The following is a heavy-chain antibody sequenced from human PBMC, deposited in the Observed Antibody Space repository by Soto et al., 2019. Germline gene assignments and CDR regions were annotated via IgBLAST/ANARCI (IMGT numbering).Heavy chain of an antibody. Sequence: ASVKVSCKASGYTFTSYGISWVRQAPGQGHEWMGWISAYNGNTNYAQNLQGRVTMTTDTSTSTAYMELRSLRSDDTAVYYCARVGWYYGSGSLDYYGMDVWGQGTTVTVSS. CDR1: GYTFTSYG. V-gene: IGHV1-18*01. CDR2: ISAYNGNT. J-gene: IGHJ6*02. D-gene: IGHD3-10*01. CDR3: ARVGWYYGSGSLDYYGMDV.